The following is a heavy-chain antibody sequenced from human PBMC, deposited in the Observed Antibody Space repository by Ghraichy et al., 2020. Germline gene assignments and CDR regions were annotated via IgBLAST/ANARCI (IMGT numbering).Heavy chain of an antibody. CDR2: IYYSGST. D-gene: IGHD1-7*01. J-gene: IGHJ5*02. V-gene: IGHV4-31*03. Sequence: SETLSLTCTVSGGSISSGGYYWSWIRQHPRKGLEWIGYIYYSGSTYYNPSLKSRVTISVDTSKNQFSLKLSSVTAADTAVYYCARFAELGNWFDPWGQGTLVTVSS. CDR3: ARFAELGNWFDP. CDR1: GGSISSGGYY.